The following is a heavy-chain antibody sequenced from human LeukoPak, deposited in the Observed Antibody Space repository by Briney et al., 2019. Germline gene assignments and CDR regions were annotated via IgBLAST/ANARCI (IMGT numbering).Heavy chain of an antibody. CDR1: GFTFSSYA. Sequence: GGSLRLSCAASGFTFSSYAMSWVRQAPGKGLEWVSAISGSGGSTYYADSVKGRFTISRDNSKNTLYLQMNSLRAEDTAVYYCAKSDFWSGYEYYFAYWGQGTLVTVSS. V-gene: IGHV3-23*01. CDR3: AKSDFWSGYEYYFAY. CDR2: ISGSGGST. D-gene: IGHD3-3*01. J-gene: IGHJ4*02.